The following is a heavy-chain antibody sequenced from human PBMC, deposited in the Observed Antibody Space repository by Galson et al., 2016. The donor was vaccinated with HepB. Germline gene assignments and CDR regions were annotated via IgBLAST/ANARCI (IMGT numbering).Heavy chain of an antibody. CDR3: ARTVLTGRSRGTDFDL. J-gene: IGHJ4*02. Sequence: PALVKPTQTLTLTCSSSGFSLTTTHMCVSWIRQPPGKALEWLALIDWRNDKYYSTSLKTRLTFSKDTSTNQVVLTMANMDPVDTATYYCARTVLTGRSRGTDFDLGGQGILVTVSS. V-gene: IGHV2-70*01. D-gene: IGHD3-9*01. CDR2: IDWRNDK. CDR1: GFSLTTTHMC.